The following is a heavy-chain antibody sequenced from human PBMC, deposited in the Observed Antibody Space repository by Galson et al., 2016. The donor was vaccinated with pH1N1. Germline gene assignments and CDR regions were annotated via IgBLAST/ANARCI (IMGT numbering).Heavy chain of an antibody. CDR3: ARGKRSIGWTTVDY. J-gene: IGHJ4*02. V-gene: IGHV3-21*01. CDR2: ISSSTSYK. D-gene: IGHD6-19*01. Sequence: SLRLSCAASGFTFSSYNMNWVRQAPGKGLEWVSSISSSTSYKYYADSVKCRLTISRDNAKNSLYLQMNSLRAEDTAVYYWARGKRSIGWTTVDYWGQGTLVTVSS. CDR1: GFTFSSYN.